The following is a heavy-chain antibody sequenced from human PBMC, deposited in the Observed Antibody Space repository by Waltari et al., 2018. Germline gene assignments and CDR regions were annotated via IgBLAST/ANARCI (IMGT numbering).Heavy chain of an antibody. CDR2: VFRNRDK. Sequence: QVQLQESGPGLARPSETLSLSCAVSGFPIKSGYYWAWVRQPPGKGLEWIASVFRNRDKEYNPSLHSRVTISMDTSKNQISLQLTSVTAADTALYYCVRPMYDSSDQGLAFDLWGQGTMVTVSS. CDR1: GFPIKSGYY. J-gene: IGHJ3*01. CDR3: VRPMYDSSDQGLAFDL. V-gene: IGHV4-38-2*01. D-gene: IGHD3-22*01.